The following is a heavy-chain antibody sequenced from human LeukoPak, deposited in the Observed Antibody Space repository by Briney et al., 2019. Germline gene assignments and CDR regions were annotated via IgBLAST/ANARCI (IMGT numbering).Heavy chain of an antibody. CDR1: GYTFTSYG. D-gene: IGHD3-10*01. V-gene: IGHV1-2*02. Sequence: ASVKVSCKASGYTFTSYGISWVRQAPGQGLEWMGWINPNNGGTKYAQNFQGRVTMTRDTSISTAYMELDRLRFDDTAVYYCARDSGEVPDYWSQGTLVTVSS. CDR3: ARDSGEVPDY. CDR2: INPNNGGT. J-gene: IGHJ4*02.